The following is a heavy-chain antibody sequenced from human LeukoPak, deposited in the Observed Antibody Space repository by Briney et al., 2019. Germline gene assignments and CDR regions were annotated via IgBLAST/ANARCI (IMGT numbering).Heavy chain of an antibody. V-gene: IGHV1-8*03. D-gene: IGHD1-26*01. Sequence: ASVKVSCKASGYTFTSYDINWVRQATGQGLEWMGWMNPNSGNTGYAQKFQGRVTITRNTSISTAYMELSSLRSEDTAVYYCARPLQYSGSYYGGYYFDYWGQGTLVTVSS. CDR1: GYTFTSYD. CDR2: MNPNSGNT. J-gene: IGHJ4*02. CDR3: ARPLQYSGSYYGGYYFDY.